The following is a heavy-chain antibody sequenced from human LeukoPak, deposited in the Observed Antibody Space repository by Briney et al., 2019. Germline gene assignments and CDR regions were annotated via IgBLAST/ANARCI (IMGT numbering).Heavy chain of an antibody. CDR3: ARANGPFSELDY. Sequence: SQTLSLTCTVSGGSISSGGYYWSWIRQPPGKGLEWIGYIYYSGSTNYNPSLKSRVTISVDTSRNQFSLKLSSVTAADTAVYYCARANGPFSELDYWGQGTLVTVSS. CDR2: IYYSGST. J-gene: IGHJ4*02. CDR1: GGSISSGGYY. V-gene: IGHV4-61*08. D-gene: IGHD1-1*01.